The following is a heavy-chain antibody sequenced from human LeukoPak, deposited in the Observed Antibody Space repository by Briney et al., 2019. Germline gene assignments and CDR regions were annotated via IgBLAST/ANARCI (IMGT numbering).Heavy chain of an antibody. CDR1: GGSINSYY. D-gene: IGHD5-18*01. J-gene: IGHJ4*02. CDR2: ISYSGNT. Sequence: SETLSLTCTVSGGSINSYYWTWIRQPPGKRLEWIGFISYSGNTKYNPSLKSRVTISGDMSKNQFSLTLGSVSATDTAVYYCVSPRGFSYGYFDYWGQGTLVTVSS. V-gene: IGHV4-59*08. CDR3: VSPRGFSYGYFDY.